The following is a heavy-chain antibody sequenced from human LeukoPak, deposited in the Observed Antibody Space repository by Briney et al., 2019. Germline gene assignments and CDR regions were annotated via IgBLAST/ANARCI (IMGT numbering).Heavy chain of an antibody. CDR2: IIVGSGAT. D-gene: IGHD3-16*01. V-gene: IGHV1-58*01. Sequence: ASVKVSCKASGFTSTNFAVQWVRQARGQRLEWIGWIIVGSGATKCAQDFQERVTITRDLSTSTLYMELRSLTSEDTAVYYCAADLSNPRMGASYLDSWGQGTLVTVCS. CDR3: AADLSNPRMGASYLDS. CDR1: GFTSTNFA. J-gene: IGHJ4*02.